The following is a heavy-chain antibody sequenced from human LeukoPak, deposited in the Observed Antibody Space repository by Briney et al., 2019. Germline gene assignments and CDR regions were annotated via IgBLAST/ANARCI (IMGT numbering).Heavy chain of an antibody. J-gene: IGHJ4*02. CDR1: GXTFSSYG. Sequence: GGSLRLSWAASGXTFSSYGMHWVRQAPGKGLEWVAVISYDGSNKYYADSVKGRFTISRDNSKNTLYLQMNSLRAEDTAVYYCAKVVGLYWGQGTLVTVSS. D-gene: IGHD2-15*01. V-gene: IGHV3-30*18. CDR2: ISYDGSNK. CDR3: AKVVGLY.